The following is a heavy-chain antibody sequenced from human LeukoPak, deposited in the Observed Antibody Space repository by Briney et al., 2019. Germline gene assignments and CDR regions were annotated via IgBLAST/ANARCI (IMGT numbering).Heavy chain of an antibody. J-gene: IGHJ4*02. CDR3: TRDGLHTAHFDY. CDR2: ISNSRDV. Sequence: GGSLRLSCAASGFTFSTYTMNWVRQAAGKGLEWVSTISNSRDVHYSDSVKGRFTISRDNARNSLYLQMNSLRDEDTAVYYCTRDGLHTAHFDYWGQGTLVSVSS. V-gene: IGHV3-48*02. D-gene: IGHD5-18*01. CDR1: GFTFSTYT.